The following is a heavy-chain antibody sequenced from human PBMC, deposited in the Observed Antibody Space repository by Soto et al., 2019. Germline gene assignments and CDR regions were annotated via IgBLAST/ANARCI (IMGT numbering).Heavy chain of an antibody. V-gene: IGHV1-8*01. J-gene: IGHJ6*03. CDR1: GYTFTSYD. D-gene: IGHD3-3*01. CDR2: MNPNSGNT. Sequence: QVQLVQSGAEVKKPGASVKVSCKASGYTFTSYDINWVRQATGQGLEWMGWMNPNSGNTGYAQKFQGRVTMTRNTSISTAYMERSSLRSEDTAVYYCARGLRFLEWLPYYYMDVWGKGTTVTVSS. CDR3: ARGLRFLEWLPYYYMDV.